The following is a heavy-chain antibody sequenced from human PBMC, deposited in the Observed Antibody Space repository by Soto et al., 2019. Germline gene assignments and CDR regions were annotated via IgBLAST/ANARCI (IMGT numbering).Heavy chain of an antibody. CDR3: ARDHSGSSRFDY. D-gene: IGHD1-26*01. CDR1: GGSITHYH. J-gene: IGHJ4*02. V-gene: IGHV4-59*01. Sequence: QVQLQESGPGLVKPAETLSLTCTVSGGSITHYHWTWIRQPPGKGLEWIGYFSYYSRSADYNPSLKSGATISGDPSMNKLSLKLNSVTTADTAVYFCARDHSGSSRFDYWGQGTLVTVSS. CDR2: FSYYSRSA.